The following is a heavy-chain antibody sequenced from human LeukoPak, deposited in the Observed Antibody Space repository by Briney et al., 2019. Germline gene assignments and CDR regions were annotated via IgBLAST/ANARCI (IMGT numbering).Heavy chain of an antibody. V-gene: IGHV3-13*01. CDR2: IGTASDT. Sequence: GGSLRLSCAASGFTFSSYDMHWVRQATGKGLEWVSAIGTASDTYYPGSVKGRFTISRENAKNSLYLQMNSLRTGDTAAYYCARGPGVLEWLYRGGNYYYGMDVWGQGTTVTVSS. CDR1: GFTFSSYD. J-gene: IGHJ6*02. D-gene: IGHD3-3*01. CDR3: ARGPGVLEWLYRGGNYYYGMDV.